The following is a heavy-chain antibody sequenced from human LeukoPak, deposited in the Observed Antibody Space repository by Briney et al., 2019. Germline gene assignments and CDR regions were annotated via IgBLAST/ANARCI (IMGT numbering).Heavy chain of an antibody. CDR3: ARASCSPPNCVPLSQYYYYYYYMDV. D-gene: IGHD2-15*01. J-gene: IGHJ6*03. CDR2: IYNSVTT. Sequence: SETLSLTCTVSGDSISSYYWTWMRQPPGKGLEWIGYIYNSVTTTYNPSLESRITTSVDASRNQFSLKLSSVTAADTAVYYCARASCSPPNCVPLSQYYYYYYYMDVWGKGTTVTVSS. CDR1: GDSISSYY. V-gene: IGHV4-59*01.